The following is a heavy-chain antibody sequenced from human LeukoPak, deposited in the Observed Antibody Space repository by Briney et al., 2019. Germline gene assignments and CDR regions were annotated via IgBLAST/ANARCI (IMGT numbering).Heavy chain of an antibody. J-gene: IGHJ4*02. CDR2: IYPGDSDT. CDR1: GYSFTSYW. CDR3: ARRGYNMLTGNYNFDY. D-gene: IGHD3-9*01. V-gene: IGHV5-51*01. Sequence: GESLKISCKGSGYSFTSYWIGWVRQMPGKGLEWMGIIYPGDSDTRYSPSFQGQVTISADKSISTAYLQWSSLKASDTAMYYCARRGYNMLTGNYNFDYWGQGTLVTVSS.